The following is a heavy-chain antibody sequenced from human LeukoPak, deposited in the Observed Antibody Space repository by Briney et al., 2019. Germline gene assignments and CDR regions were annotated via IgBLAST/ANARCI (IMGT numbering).Heavy chain of an antibody. V-gene: IGHV1-2*02. Sequence: ASVKVSCKASGYTFTGYYMHWVRQAPGQGLEWMGWINPNSGGTNYAQKFQGRVTMTRDTSISTAYMELSRLRSDDTAVYYCAKGGITMIVVVPFDSWGQGTLVTVSS. D-gene: IGHD3-22*01. CDR1: GYTFTGYY. CDR3: AKGGITMIVVVPFDS. CDR2: INPNSGGT. J-gene: IGHJ5*01.